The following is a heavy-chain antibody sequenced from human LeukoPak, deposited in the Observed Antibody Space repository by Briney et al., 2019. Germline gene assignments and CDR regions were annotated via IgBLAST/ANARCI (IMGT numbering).Heavy chain of an antibody. J-gene: IGHJ4*02. CDR1: GFTFSSYW. Sequence: PGGSLRLSCAASGFTFSSYWMHWVRQAPGKGLVWVSRINSDGSTTSYADSVKGRFTIPRDNAKNTLYLQMNSLRAEDTAVYYCARDTSSVGATPLDYWGQGTLVTVSS. V-gene: IGHV3-74*01. D-gene: IGHD1-26*01. CDR3: ARDTSSVGATPLDY. CDR2: INSDGSTT.